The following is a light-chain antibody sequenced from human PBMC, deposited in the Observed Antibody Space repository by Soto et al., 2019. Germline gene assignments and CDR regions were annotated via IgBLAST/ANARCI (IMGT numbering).Light chain of an antibody. CDR3: QQYGGSPGT. J-gene: IGKJ5*01. CDR2: GAS. Sequence: EIVLTQSPCTLSLSPGERATLSCRASQSVSNNYLAWYQQKPGQAPRLLIYGASNRATGIPDRFSGSGSGTDFTLTISRLEPEDFAVYYCQQYGGSPGTFGQGTRLE. V-gene: IGKV3-20*01. CDR1: QSVSNNY.